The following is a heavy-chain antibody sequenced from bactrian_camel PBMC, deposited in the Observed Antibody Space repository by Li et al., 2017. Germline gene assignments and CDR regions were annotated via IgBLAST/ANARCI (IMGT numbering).Heavy chain of an antibody. CDR2: IDSDGST. Sequence: HVQLVESGGGLVQPGGSLRLSCAVSGYTNTYYCMAWFRQGPGKRREGVAAIDSDGSTSYAGSVEGRFTISQDKAKNTVYLQMDSLKPEDTATYHCAADWFQDGARWLRTMAGSTNLPTGQGTQVTVS. J-gene: IGHJ4*01. V-gene: IGHV3S26*01. D-gene: IGHD7*01. CDR1: GYTNTYYC.